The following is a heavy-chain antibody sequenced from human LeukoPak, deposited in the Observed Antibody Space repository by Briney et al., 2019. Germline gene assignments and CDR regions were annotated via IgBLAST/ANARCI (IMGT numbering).Heavy chain of an antibody. V-gene: IGHV3-23*01. CDR2: ITGSAGST. J-gene: IGHJ6*02. CDR3: AKGNYGDYGMDV. D-gene: IGHD4-17*01. Sequence: PGGSLRLSCAASGFTFSSYAMSWVRQAPGKGLEWVSLITGSAGSTDYADSVKGRFTISRDNSKNTLYLQMNSLRAEDTAIYYCAKGNYGDYGMDVWGQGTTVTVSS. CDR1: GFTFSSYA.